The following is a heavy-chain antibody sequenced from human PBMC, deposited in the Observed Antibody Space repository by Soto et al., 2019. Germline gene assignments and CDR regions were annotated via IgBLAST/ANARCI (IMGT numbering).Heavy chain of an antibody. Sequence: GESLKISCAASGFTFSSYWMSWVRQAPGKGLEWVANIKQDGSEKYYVDSGKGRFTISRDNAKNSLYLQMNSLRAEDTAVYYWARDFVAWGDAFDIWGQGTMVTVSS. D-gene: IGHD7-27*01. CDR1: GFTFSSYW. CDR3: ARDFVAWGDAFDI. J-gene: IGHJ3*02. V-gene: IGHV3-7*01. CDR2: IKQDGSEK.